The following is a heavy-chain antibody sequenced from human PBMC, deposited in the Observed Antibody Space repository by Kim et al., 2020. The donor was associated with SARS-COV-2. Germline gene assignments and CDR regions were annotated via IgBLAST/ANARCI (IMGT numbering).Heavy chain of an antibody. D-gene: IGHD6-25*01. Sequence: TYYADSVKGRFTISRDNSKNTLYLQMNSLRAEDTAVYYCAKGDIAAPPGYWGQGTLVTVSS. V-gene: IGHV3-23*01. CDR2: T. J-gene: IGHJ4*02. CDR3: AKGDIAAPPGY.